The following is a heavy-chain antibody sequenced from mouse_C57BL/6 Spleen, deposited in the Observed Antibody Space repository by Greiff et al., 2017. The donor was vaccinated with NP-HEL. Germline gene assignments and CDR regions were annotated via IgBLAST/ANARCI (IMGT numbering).Heavy chain of an antibody. V-gene: IGHV5-17*01. J-gene: IGHJ4*01. CDR2: ISSGSSTI. CDR3: ARDYYGRGYAMDY. D-gene: IGHD1-2*01. Sequence: EVKVVESGGGLVKPGGSLKLSCAASGFTFSDYGMHWVRQAPEKGLEWVAYISSGSSTIYYADTVKGRFTISRDNAKNTLFLQMTRLRSEDTAMYYCARDYYGRGYAMDYWGQGTSVTVSS. CDR1: GFTFSDYG.